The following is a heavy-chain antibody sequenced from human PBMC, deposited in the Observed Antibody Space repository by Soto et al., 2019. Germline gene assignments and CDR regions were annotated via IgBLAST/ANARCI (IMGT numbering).Heavy chain of an antibody. V-gene: IGHV5-51*01. D-gene: IGHD6-13*01. J-gene: IGHJ6*03. Sequence: RGASLKISCKGSGYSFTSYWIGWVRPMPGKGLEWMGIIYPGDSDTRYSPSFQGQVTISADKSISTAYLQWSSLKASDTAMYYCARHLLYSSSRQPTTPYYYYYMDVWGKGTTVTVSS. CDR2: IYPGDSDT. CDR1: GYSFTSYW. CDR3: ARHLLYSSSRQPTTPYYYYYMDV.